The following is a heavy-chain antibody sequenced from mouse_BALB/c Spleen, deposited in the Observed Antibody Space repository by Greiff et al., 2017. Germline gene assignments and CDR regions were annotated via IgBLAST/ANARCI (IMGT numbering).Heavy chain of an antibody. D-gene: IGHD3-2*01. CDR2: IYPGDGDT. J-gene: IGHJ3*01. V-gene: IGHV1-87*01. CDR3: AREMTARATSFAY. CDR1: GYTFTSYW. Sequence: QVQLQQSGAELARPGASVKLSCKASGYTFTSYWMQWVKQRPGQGLEWIGAIYPGDGDTRYTQKFKGKATLTADKSSSTAYMQLSSLASEDSAVYYCAREMTARATSFAYWGQGTLVTVSA.